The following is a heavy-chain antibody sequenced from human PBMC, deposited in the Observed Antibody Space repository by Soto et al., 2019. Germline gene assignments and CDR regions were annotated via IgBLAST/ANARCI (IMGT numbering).Heavy chain of an antibody. J-gene: IGHJ4*02. CDR1: GFTFSSYW. Sequence: GGSLRLSCAASGFTFSSYWMHWVRQVSGKGLVWVSRVYSDGSSTSYADSVKGRFTISRDNAKNTLYLQMNSLRAEDTAVYYCARGERDSSGYYYRHYWGQGTLVTVSS. CDR3: ARGERDSSGYYYRHY. V-gene: IGHV3-74*01. D-gene: IGHD3-22*01. CDR2: VYSDGSST.